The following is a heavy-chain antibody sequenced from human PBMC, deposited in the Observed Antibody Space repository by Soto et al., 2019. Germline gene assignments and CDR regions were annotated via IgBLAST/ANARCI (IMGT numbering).Heavy chain of an antibody. CDR2: IHPSGQPI. J-gene: IGHJ3*01. V-gene: IGHV3-48*03. CDR1: GFTFSSSG. D-gene: IGHD1-26*01. CDR3: ARRASR. Sequence: PGGSLRLSCAVSGFTFSSSGMYWVRQAPGKGLEWISYIHPSGQPIFYADSVKGRFTISRDNANNSVFLQMNSLRAEDTAVYYCARRASRWGQGTMVTVSS.